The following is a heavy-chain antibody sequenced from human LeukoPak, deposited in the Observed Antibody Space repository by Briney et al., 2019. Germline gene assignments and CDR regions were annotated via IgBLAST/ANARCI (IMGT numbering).Heavy chain of an antibody. CDR1: GFTFSDYY. CDR2: ISSSGSTI. V-gene: IGHV3-11*01. CDR3: ARDTWSGHTYYFDY. Sequence: GGSLRLSCAASGFTFSDYYMSWIRQAPGKGLEWVSYISSSGSTIYYADSVKGRFTISRDNAKNSLYLQTNSLRAEDTAVYYCARDTWSGHTYYFDYWGQGTLVTVSS. D-gene: IGHD6-25*01. J-gene: IGHJ4*02.